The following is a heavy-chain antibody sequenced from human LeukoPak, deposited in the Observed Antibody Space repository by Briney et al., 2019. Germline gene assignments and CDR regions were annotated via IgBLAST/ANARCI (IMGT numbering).Heavy chain of an antibody. J-gene: IGHJ4*02. V-gene: IGHV4-38-2*01. CDR3: ARAGWIITSGIDY. CDR2: VYHTGST. D-gene: IGHD3-10*01. Sequence: PSETLSLTCAVSGYSISRGYYWALIRQPPGKGLEWIGTVYHTGSTYYNPSLDSRVTISVDTSKNEFSLNPKSVTAADTAVYYCARAGWIITSGIDYWGQGALVTVSS. CDR1: GYSISRGYY.